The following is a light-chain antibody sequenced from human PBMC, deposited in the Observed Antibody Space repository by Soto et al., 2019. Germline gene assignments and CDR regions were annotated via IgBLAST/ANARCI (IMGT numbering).Light chain of an antibody. V-gene: IGKV3-11*01. CDR3: QQSSNWPLT. CDR2: DAS. CDR1: QSITSY. Sequence: EIVLTQSPATLSLSPGERATLSCRASQSITSYLAWYQQKPGQAPRLLIYDASNRATGIPARFSGSGSGTDFTLTISSLEPEDFALYYCQQSSNWPLTFGGGTKVDIK. J-gene: IGKJ4*01.